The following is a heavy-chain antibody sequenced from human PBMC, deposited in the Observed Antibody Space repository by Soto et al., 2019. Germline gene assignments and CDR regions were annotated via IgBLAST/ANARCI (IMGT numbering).Heavy chain of an antibody. V-gene: IGHV4-31*03. CDR2: IYYTGST. CDR3: ARLFGDYVGWFAP. J-gene: IGHJ5*02. Sequence: QVQLQESGPGLVKPSQTLSLTCTVSGGSITSGPYYWSWIRQHPGKGLEWIGYIYYTGSTYSIPSLESRITMSVDTSKNQFSLKLRSVTAADTAVYYCARLFGDYVGWFAPWGQGTLVTVSS. D-gene: IGHD4-17*01. CDR1: GGSITSGPYY.